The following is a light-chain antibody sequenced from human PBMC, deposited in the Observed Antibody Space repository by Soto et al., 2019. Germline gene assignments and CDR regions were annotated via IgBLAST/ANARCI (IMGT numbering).Light chain of an antibody. CDR1: QGISSF. CDR2: GAS. V-gene: IGKV1-9*01. Sequence: IRMTQSPSSLSASTGDRVTITCRASQGISSFLAWYQQKPPKAPELLIYGASTLQSGVPSRFSGSGSGTEFTLTISSLQPEDFATYYCQQLNTYPITFAQGTRLEVK. CDR3: QQLNTYPIT. J-gene: IGKJ5*01.